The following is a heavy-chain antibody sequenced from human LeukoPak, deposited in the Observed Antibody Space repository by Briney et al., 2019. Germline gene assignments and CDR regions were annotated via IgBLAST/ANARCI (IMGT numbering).Heavy chain of an antibody. CDR3: ARDVAVAGTYYYYYGMDV. D-gene: IGHD6-19*01. J-gene: IGHJ6*02. CDR1: GFTFSSYW. Sequence: GGSLRLSCAASGFTFSSYWMSWVRLAPGKGLEWVANIKQDGSEKYYVDSVKGRFTISRDNAKNSLYLQMNSLRAEDTAVYYCARDVAVAGTYYYYYGMDVWGQGTTVTVSS. V-gene: IGHV3-7*01. CDR2: IKQDGSEK.